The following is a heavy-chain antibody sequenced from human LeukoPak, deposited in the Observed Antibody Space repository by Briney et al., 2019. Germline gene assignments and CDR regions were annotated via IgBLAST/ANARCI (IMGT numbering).Heavy chain of an antibody. Sequence: SVTLSLTCTVSGGSISSSSYYWGWIRQPPGKGLEWIGSIYYSGSTYYNPSLKSRVTISVDTSKNQFSLKLSSVTAADTAVYYCARDRRITIFGVVIIPGWFDPWGQGTLVTVSS. D-gene: IGHD3-3*01. V-gene: IGHV4-39*07. CDR1: GGSISSSSYY. CDR3: ARDRRITIFGVVIIPGWFDP. CDR2: IYYSGST. J-gene: IGHJ5*02.